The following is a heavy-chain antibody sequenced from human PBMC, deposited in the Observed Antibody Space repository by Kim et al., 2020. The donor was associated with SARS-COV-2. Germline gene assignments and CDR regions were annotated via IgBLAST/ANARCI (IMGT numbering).Heavy chain of an antibody. CDR2: ISGSGGST. J-gene: IGHJ6*02. CDR3: AKDIVGYYDILTGYSRSYYYYGMDV. Sequence: GGSLRLSCAASGFTFSSYAMSWVRQAPGKGLEWVSAISGSGGSTYYADSVKGRFTISRDNSKNTLYLQMNSLRAEDTAVYYCAKDIVGYYDILTGYSRSYYYYGMDVWGQGTTVTVSS. V-gene: IGHV3-23*01. CDR1: GFTFSSYA. D-gene: IGHD3-9*01.